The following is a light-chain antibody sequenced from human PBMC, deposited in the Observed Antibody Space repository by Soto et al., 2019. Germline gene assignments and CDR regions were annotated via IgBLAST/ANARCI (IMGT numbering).Light chain of an antibody. CDR2: AAS. J-gene: IGKJ1*01. V-gene: IGKV1-39*01. CDR3: QQSYSTPP. Sequence: DIQMTQSSSSLTASIAERITISCWVSQIISSYLYCYQQKPGEAPKFLIYAASSLQSGVQSRFSGSGYGTDFTLTISSLQPQDFATYYCQQSYSTPPFGQWTKV. CDR1: QIISSY.